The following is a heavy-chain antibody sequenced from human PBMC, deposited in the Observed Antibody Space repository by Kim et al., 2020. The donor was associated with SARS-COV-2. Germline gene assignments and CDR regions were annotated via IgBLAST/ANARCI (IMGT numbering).Heavy chain of an antibody. CDR3: ARVGFGQWELDY. D-gene: IGHD1-26*01. V-gene: IGHV1-69*01. Sequence: NYARKCQGRVTITADESTSTAYMELSSLRSEDTAVYYCARVGFGQWELDYWGQGTLVTVSS. J-gene: IGHJ4*02.